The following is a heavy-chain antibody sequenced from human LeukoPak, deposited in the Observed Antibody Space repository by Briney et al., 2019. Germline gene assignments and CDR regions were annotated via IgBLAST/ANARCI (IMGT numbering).Heavy chain of an antibody. CDR1: GFTFSSYS. CDR2: ISSSSSYI. D-gene: IGHD6-13*01. V-gene: IGHV3-21*01. CDR3: ARVTYTAANYYFDY. J-gene: IGHJ4*02. Sequence: GSLRLSCAASGFTFSSYSMNWVRQAPGKGLEWVSSISSSSSYIYYADSVKGRFTISRDNAKNSLYLQMNSLRAEDTAVYYCARVTYTAANYYFDYWGQGTLVTVSS.